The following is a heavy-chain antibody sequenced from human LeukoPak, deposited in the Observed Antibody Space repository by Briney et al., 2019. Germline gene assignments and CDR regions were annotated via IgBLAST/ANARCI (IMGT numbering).Heavy chain of an antibody. CDR3: ARDLRHHTANDY. J-gene: IGHJ4*02. Sequence: QSGGSLRLSCAASGFSFSSYAMSWVRQAPGKGLEWVSGISGSGGSTYYADSVKGRFTISRDNSKNTLYLQMNSLRAEDTAVYYCARDLRHHTANDYWGQGTLVTVSS. D-gene: IGHD5-18*01. CDR1: GFSFSSYA. V-gene: IGHV3-23*01. CDR2: ISGSGGST.